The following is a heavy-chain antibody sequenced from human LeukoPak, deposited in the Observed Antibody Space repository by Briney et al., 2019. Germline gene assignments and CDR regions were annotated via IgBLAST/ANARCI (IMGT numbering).Heavy chain of an antibody. J-gene: IGHJ6*02. Sequence: SETLSLTCTVSGGSISSSSYYWGWIRQPPGKGLGWIGSIYYSGSTYYNPSLKSRVTISVDTSKNQFSLKLSSVTAADTAVYYCARPPLMDVWGQGTTVTVSS. CDR2: IYYSGST. V-gene: IGHV4-39*01. CDR1: GGSISSSSYY. CDR3: ARPPLMDV.